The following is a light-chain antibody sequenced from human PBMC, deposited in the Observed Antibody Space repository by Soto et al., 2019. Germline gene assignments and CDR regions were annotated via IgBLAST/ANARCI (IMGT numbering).Light chain of an antibody. V-gene: IGLV1-44*01. CDR3: AAWDDSLNGLV. Sequence: QSVLTQPPSVSGIPGQRVSISCSGSRSNIGINAVDWYHQLPGTAPKVLIYANNQRPSGVPDRFSGSKSGTSASLAINGLQSDDEAHYYCAAWDDSLNGLVFGGGTKLTVL. CDR2: ANN. CDR1: RSNIGINA. J-gene: IGLJ2*01.